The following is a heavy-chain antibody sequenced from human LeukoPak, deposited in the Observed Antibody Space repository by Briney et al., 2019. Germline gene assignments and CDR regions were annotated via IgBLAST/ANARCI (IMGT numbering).Heavy chain of an antibody. D-gene: IGHD4-17*01. CDR1: GGSFSGYY. V-gene: IGHV4-34*01. J-gene: IGHJ4*02. CDR2: INHSGST. Sequence: PSETLSLTCAVYGGSFSGYYWSWIRQPPGKGLEWIGEINHSGSTNYNPSLKSRVTISVDTSKNQFSLKLSSVTAADTAVYYCARDGDGRGVDDYGDYELSYLFDYWGQGTLVTVSS. CDR3: ARDGDGRGVDDYGDYELSYLFDY.